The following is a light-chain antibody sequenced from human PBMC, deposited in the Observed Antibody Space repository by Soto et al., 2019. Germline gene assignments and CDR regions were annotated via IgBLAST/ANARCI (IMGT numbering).Light chain of an antibody. CDR2: GAS. Sequence: EIVLTQSPGTLSLSPGERATLSCRASQSVSTNYLAWYQRKPGQAPRLLIYGASSRATDIPNRFSGSGSGTDITLTITRPKAEDFAVYYCQQYGSSPPTFGQGTKVEIK. J-gene: IGKJ1*01. V-gene: IGKV3-20*01. CDR1: QSVSTNY. CDR3: QQYGSSPPT.